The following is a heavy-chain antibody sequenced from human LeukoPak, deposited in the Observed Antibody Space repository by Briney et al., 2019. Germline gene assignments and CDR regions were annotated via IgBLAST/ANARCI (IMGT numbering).Heavy chain of an antibody. CDR2: IYIYNGNT. CDR3: ARVPHPNTYALGY. V-gene: IGHV1-18*01. J-gene: IGHJ4*02. Sequence: GASVKVSCKASGYPLSSYAINWVRQAPGQGLEWMGRIYIYNGNTNYAQEFQGRVTMTTDTSTGTAYVELRSLRSDDTAVYYCARVPHPNTYALGYWGQGILVTVSS. D-gene: IGHD4-17*01. CDR1: GYPLSSYA.